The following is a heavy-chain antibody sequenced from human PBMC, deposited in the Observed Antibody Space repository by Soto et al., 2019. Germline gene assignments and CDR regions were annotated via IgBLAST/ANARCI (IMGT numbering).Heavy chain of an antibody. Sequence: QVQLEQSGAEVKKPGSSVKVSCKASGGTLSDHGVAWLRQAPGQGLEWMGGTIPVFNTAKYAHKFQGRVTVTAYKFTNIAYMELSSLRSEDTAFYFCARGVYGSGNYYTGPSAFDICGQGTMVIVSS. CDR2: TIPVFNTA. D-gene: IGHD3-10*01. V-gene: IGHV1-69*06. CDR3: ARGVYGSGNYYTGPSAFDI. J-gene: IGHJ3*02. CDR1: GGTLSDHG.